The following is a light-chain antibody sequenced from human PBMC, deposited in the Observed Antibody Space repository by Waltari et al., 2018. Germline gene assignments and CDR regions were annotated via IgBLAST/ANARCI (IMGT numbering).Light chain of an antibody. CDR2: EDN. Sequence: QSALTQPASVSASPGQSITISCPRASIDVGCCNLFSWYQQHPDKAPKLMIYEDNKPPSGVSTRFSGSKSGNTASLTISGLQAEDEADYYCCSYAGSGTTWVFGGGTKLTVL. V-gene: IGLV2-23*01. J-gene: IGLJ3*02. CDR1: SIDVGCCNL. CDR3: CSYAGSGTTWV.